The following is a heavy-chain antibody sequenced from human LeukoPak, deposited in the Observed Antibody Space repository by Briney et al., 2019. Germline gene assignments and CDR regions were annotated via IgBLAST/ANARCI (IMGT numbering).Heavy chain of an antibody. Sequence: ASVKVSCKASGYTFTSYGISWVRQAPGQGLEWMGWISAYNGNTNYAQRLQGRVTMTTDTSTSTAYMELRSLRSDDTAVYYCAREELGINWFDPWGQGTLVTVSS. CDR2: ISAYNGNT. V-gene: IGHV1-18*01. J-gene: IGHJ5*02. D-gene: IGHD7-27*01. CDR1: GYTFTSYG. CDR3: AREELGINWFDP.